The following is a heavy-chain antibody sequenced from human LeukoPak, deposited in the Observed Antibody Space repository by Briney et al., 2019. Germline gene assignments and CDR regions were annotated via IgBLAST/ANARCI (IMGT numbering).Heavy chain of an antibody. CDR1: GYTLTALS. V-gene: IGHV1-24*01. J-gene: IGHJ4*02. CDR2: FDPEHGET. CDR3: ATDLGGIYDY. D-gene: IGHD1-26*01. Sequence: ASVKVSCKVSGYTLTALSNHWVRQAPGKGLEWMGGFDPEHGETIYAQNFQDRVTMTEDTSTDTAYMELSSLRSEDTAVYHCATDLGGIYDYWGQGTLVTVSS.